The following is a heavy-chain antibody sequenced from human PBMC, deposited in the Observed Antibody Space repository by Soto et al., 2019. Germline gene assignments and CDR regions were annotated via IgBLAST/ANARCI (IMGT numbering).Heavy chain of an antibody. J-gene: IGHJ5*02. CDR3: ARSVFP. CDR1: GGSISSGGYY. Sequence: QVQLQESGPGLVKPSQTLSLTCTVSGGSISSGGYYWNWIRQHPGKGLEWIGYIYYSGSTYYNPSLKRRGTLSVSTSTNLSSLKLSSVTAADPAVYYCARSVFPWGQGTLVTVSS. CDR2: IYYSGST. V-gene: IGHV4-31*03.